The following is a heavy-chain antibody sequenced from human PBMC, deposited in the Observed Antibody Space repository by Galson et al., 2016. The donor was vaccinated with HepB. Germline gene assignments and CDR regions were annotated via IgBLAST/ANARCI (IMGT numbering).Heavy chain of an antibody. CDR1: GFTFRNYG. CDR2: FSGGAGTT. CDR3: VKWAHGDLRQGGSYFDY. Sequence: SLRLSCAASGFTFRNYGMTWVRQAPRKGLEWVAAFSGGAGTTYYADSVRGRFTISRDNSKNTLFLQMNSLKDEDTAVYYCVKWAHGDLRQGGSYFDYCGQGALVTVSS. J-gene: IGHJ4*02. V-gene: IGHV3-23*01. D-gene: IGHD4-17*01.